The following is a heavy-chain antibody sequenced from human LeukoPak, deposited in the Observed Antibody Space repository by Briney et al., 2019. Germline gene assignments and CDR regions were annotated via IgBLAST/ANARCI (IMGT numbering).Heavy chain of an antibody. Sequence: GGSLRLSCAASGFTFSDYYVNWIRQAPGKGLEWVSFISRSGSTIDYADSVKGRFTISRDNARNSLYLQINSLRAEDTAVYYCARERAIASLRPYYLDYWGQGTLVTVSS. D-gene: IGHD6-6*01. CDR1: GFTFSDYY. V-gene: IGHV3-11*01. J-gene: IGHJ4*02. CDR3: ARERAIASLRPYYLDY. CDR2: ISRSGSTI.